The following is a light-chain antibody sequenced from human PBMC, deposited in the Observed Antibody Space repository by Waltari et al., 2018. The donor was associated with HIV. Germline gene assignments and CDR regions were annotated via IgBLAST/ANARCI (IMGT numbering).Light chain of an antibody. Sequence: DIQMTQSPSSLSASVGDRVTITCRASQGISNSLAWYQQQPGKAPKLLLYAASRLESGVPARFSGSGSGTDYTLTISSLQPEDFATYYCQQYYSTPSFGQGTKLEIK. J-gene: IGKJ2*01. V-gene: IGKV1-NL1*01. CDR1: QGISNS. CDR3: QQYYSTPS. CDR2: AAS.